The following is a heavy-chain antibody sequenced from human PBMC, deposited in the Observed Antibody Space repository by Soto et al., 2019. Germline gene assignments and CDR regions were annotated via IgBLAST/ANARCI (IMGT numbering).Heavy chain of an antibody. CDR2: ISTTSTYI. CDR1: GFTFSGDS. D-gene: IGHD3-10*02. J-gene: IGHJ6*02. V-gene: IGHV3-21*01. Sequence: AGGSLRLSCAASGFTFSGDSMSWVRQAPGKGLEWVASISTTSTYIYYADSVKGRFTISRDNAKNSLHLKMNSLRAEDTAVYYCVRDYVMDVWGQGTTVTVSS. CDR3: VRDYVMDV.